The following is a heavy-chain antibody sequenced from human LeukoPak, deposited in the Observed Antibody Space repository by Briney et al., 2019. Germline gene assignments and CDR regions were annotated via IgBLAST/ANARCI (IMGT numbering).Heavy chain of an antibody. CDR2: INAGNGNT. J-gene: IGHJ4*02. CDR1: GYTFTSYA. V-gene: IGHV1-3*01. Sequence: ASVKVSCKASGYTFTSYAMHWVRQAPGQRLEWMGWINAGNGNTKHSQKFQGRVTITRDTSASTAYMELSSLRSEDTAVYYCARVPHIVVVTGYPDWGQGTLVTVSS. D-gene: IGHD2-21*02. CDR3: ARVPHIVVVTGYPD.